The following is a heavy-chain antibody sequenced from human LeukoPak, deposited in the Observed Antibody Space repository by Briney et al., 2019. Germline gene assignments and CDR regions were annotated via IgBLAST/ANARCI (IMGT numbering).Heavy chain of an antibody. J-gene: IGHJ4*02. CDR2: IIPIFGTA. D-gene: IGHD4-23*01. CDR1: GYTFTSYG. V-gene: IGHV1-69*05. CDR3: ARDGYGGNHPISFDY. Sequence: GASVKVSCKASGYTFTSYGISWVRQAPGQGLEWMGGIIPIFGTANYAQKFQGRVTITTDESTSTAYMELSSLRSEDTAVYYCARDGYGGNHPISFDYWGQGTLVTVSS.